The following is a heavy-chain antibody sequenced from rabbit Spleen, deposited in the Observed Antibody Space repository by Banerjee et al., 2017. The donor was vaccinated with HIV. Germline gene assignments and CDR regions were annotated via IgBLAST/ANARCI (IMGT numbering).Heavy chain of an antibody. J-gene: IGHJ6*01. D-gene: IGHD8-1*01. CDR2: IAGSSSGFT. CDR1: GFSFSSSDY. V-gene: IGHV1S40*01. Sequence: QSLEESGGGLVQPEGSLALTCKASGFSFSSSDYICWVRQAPGKGLEWISCIAGSSSGFTYSATWAKGRFTISKTSSTTVTLQMTSLTAADTATYFCARDTGSSFSSYGMDLWGPGT. CDR3: ARDTGSSFSSYGMDL.